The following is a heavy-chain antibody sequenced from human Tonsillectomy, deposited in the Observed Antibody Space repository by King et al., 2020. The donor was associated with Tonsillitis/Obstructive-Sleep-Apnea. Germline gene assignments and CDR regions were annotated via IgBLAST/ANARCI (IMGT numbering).Heavy chain of an antibody. D-gene: IGHD5-24*01. CDR3: AALRWLQSVDI. CDR2: ISSSSSYT. Sequence: VQPVESGGGLVKPGGSLRLSCAASGFTFSDYYMSWIRQAPGKGLEWVSYISSSSSYTNYADSVKGRFTISRDNAKNSLYLQMNSLRAEDTAVYYCAALRWLQSVDIWGQGTMVTVSS. J-gene: IGHJ3*02. CDR1: GFTFSDYY. V-gene: IGHV3-11*05.